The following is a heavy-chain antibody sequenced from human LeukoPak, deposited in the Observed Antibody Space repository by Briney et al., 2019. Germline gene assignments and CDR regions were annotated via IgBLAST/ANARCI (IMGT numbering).Heavy chain of an antibody. CDR2: IWYDGSNK. Sequence: PGRSLRLSCAASGFTFSSYDMHWVRQAPGKGLEWVAVIWYDGSNKYYADSVKGRFTISRDNSKNTLYLQMNSLRAEDTAVYYCARDTIVATIPYYYYGMDVWGKGTTVTVSS. CDR1: GFTFSSYD. CDR3: ARDTIVATIPYYYYGMDV. V-gene: IGHV3-33*01. D-gene: IGHD5-12*01. J-gene: IGHJ6*04.